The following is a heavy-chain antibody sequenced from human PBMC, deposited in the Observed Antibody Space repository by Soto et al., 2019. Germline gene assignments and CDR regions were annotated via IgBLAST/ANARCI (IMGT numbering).Heavy chain of an antibody. D-gene: IGHD3-22*01. J-gene: IGHJ4*02. V-gene: IGHV3-21*01. CDR3: ARGDLHYYDSSGYYPFDY. CDR1: GFTFSSYS. Sequence: GGSLRLSCAASGFTFSSYSMNWVRQAPGKGLEWVSSISSSSSYIYYADSVKGRFTISRDNAKNSLYLQMNSLRAEDTAVYYCARGDLHYYDSSGYYPFDYWGQGTLVTVSS. CDR2: ISSSSSYI.